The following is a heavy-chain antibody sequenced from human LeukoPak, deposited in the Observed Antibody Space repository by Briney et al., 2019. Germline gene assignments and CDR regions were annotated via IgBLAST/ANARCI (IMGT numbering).Heavy chain of an antibody. Sequence: GGSLRLSCAASGFTFGSYSMHWVRQAPGKGLEWVAVISYDGKMKSYADSVKGRFSTSRDNYENTLYLQMDSVRVEDTALYFCARDPRFLEWSPRGWGQGTLVIVSA. V-gene: IGHV3-30*04. J-gene: IGHJ4*02. CDR1: GFTFGSYS. CDR2: ISYDGKMK. D-gene: IGHD3-3*01. CDR3: ARDPRFLEWSPRG.